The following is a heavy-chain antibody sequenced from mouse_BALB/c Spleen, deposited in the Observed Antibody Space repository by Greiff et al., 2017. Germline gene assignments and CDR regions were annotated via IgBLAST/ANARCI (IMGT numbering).Heavy chain of an antibody. CDR3: ARDQGSYYGNYWFAY. CDR2: IWGDGST. V-gene: IGHV2-6-7*01. CDR1: GFSLTGYG. D-gene: IGHD2-10*01. Sequence: VQGVESGPGLVAPSQSLSITCTVSGFSLTGYGVNWVRQPPGKGLEWLGMIWGDGSTDYNSALKSRLSISKDNSKSQVFLKMNILQTDDTARYYCARDQGSYYGNYWFAYWGQGTLVTVSA. J-gene: IGHJ3*01.